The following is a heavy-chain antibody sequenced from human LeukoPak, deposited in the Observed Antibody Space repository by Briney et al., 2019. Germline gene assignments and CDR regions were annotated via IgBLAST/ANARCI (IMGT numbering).Heavy chain of an antibody. CDR1: GFTFSSAW. Sequence: GGSLRLSCAASGFTFSSAWMSWVRQAPRKGLEWVGRIKSKTDGGTTDYAAPVKGRFTISRDDSKNTLYLQMNSLKTEDTAVYYCGLEWLLNWFDPWGQGTLVTVSS. CDR2: IKSKTDGGTT. V-gene: IGHV3-15*01. CDR3: GLEWLLNWFDP. D-gene: IGHD3-3*01. J-gene: IGHJ5*02.